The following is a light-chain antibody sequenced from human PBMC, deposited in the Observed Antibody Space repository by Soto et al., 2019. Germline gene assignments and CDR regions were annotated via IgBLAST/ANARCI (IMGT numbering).Light chain of an antibody. CDR3: SAYTSSSTFVE. V-gene: IGLV2-18*02. CDR1: SSDVGGYSR. Sequence: QSALTQPPSVSGSPGQSVTISCTGTSSDVGGYSRVSWYQQPPGTAPKLMIYEVSNRPSGVPDRFSGSKSGNTASLTISGLQAEDEADYYCSAYTSSSTFVEFGGGTKLTVL. CDR2: EVS. J-gene: IGLJ2*01.